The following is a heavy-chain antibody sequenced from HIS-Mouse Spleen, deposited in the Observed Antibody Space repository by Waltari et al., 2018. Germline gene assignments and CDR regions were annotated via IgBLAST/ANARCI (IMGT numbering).Heavy chain of an antibody. V-gene: IGHV3-30*18. Sequence: QVQLVESGGGVVHPWRSVRPSCAASGFPLRSFGMHRVRQASGKGLEWVAVISYDGSNKYYADSVKGRFTISRDNSKNTLYLQMNSLRAEDTAVYYCAKASSGWLDYWGQGTLVTVSS. CDR1: GFPLRSFG. J-gene: IGHJ4*02. D-gene: IGHD6-19*01. CDR2: ISYDGSNK. CDR3: AKASSGWLDY.